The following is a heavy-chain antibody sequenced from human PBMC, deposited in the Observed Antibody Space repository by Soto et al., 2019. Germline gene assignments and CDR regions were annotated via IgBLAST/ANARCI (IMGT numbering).Heavy chain of an antibody. CDR2: IYPGDSDT. Sequence: GESLKISCKGSGYTFTSYWIGWVRQMPGEGLEWLGVIYPGDSDTRYSPSFQGQVTISADKSINTAYLQWGSLKASDSAIYYCARSAGNAGRFSEYSGQGTLVTVSS. J-gene: IGHJ4*02. CDR1: GYTFTSYW. D-gene: IGHD2-15*01. CDR3: ARSAGNAGRFSEY. V-gene: IGHV5-51*01.